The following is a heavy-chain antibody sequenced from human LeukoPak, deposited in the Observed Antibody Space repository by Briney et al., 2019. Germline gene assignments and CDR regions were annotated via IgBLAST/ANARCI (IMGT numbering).Heavy chain of an antibody. D-gene: IGHD3-22*01. CDR1: GFTFSSYA. CDR2: ISGSGGST. J-gene: IGHJ4*02. CDR3: AKDKGITMIVVVTPFDY. Sequence: GGSLRLSCAASGFTFSSYAMSWVRQAPGKGLEWVSAISGSGGSTYYADSVKGRFTISRDNSKNTLYLQMNSLRAEDTAVYYCAKDKGITMIVVVTPFDYWGQGTLVPVSS. V-gene: IGHV3-23*01.